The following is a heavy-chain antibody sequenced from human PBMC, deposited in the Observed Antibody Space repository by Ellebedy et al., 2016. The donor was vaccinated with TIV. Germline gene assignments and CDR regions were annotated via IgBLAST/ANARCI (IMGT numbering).Heavy chain of an antibody. CDR1: GFTLSTYW. D-gene: IGHD2-15*01. CDR2: MRQDGREE. CDR3: AREGSGGSCYHY. J-gene: IGHJ4*02. Sequence: GESLKISCAASGFTLSTYWMNWVRQAPGKGLEWVASMRQDGREEYFVDSVKGRFTISRDNTKNSLYLQMNSLRAEDTAVYYCAREGSGGSCYHYWGQGTLVTVSS. V-gene: IGHV3-7*01.